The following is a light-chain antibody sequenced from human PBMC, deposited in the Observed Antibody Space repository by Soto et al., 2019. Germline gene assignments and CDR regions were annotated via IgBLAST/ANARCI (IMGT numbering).Light chain of an antibody. CDR3: MQIIQLPLA. CDR1: HSLLHSDGKTY. J-gene: IGKJ3*01. CDR2: EVC. V-gene: IGKV2D-29*01. Sequence: DIALTQTPLYVSVTPRKPASISSKSRHSLLHSDGKTYLYWYLQKPGQPPQLLIYEVCNRFCGGLERFSGRGSGTDFTLQIMRVEAEDVGVYYFMQIIQLPLAFGTETKV.